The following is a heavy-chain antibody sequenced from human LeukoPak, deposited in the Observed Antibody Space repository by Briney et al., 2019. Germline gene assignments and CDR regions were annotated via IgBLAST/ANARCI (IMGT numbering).Heavy chain of an antibody. CDR1: GFAFGSEA. V-gene: IGHV3-23*01. Sequence: PGGSLRLSCAVSGFAFGSEAMSWVRQSPARGLEWVASISPGGGTTYYTDSVKGRFTISKDNSNNTVFLQMNSVRVEDTAVYYCARVWFGYFFQWGQGVLVTVSS. D-gene: IGHD3-10*01. CDR2: ISPGGGTT. J-gene: IGHJ4*02. CDR3: ARVWFGYFFQ.